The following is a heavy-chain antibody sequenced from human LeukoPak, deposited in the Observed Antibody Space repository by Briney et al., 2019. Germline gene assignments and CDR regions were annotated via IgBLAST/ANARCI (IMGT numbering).Heavy chain of an antibody. V-gene: IGHV3-23*01. Sequence: GGSLRLSCAASGFTFSSYAMSWVRQAPGKGLEWVSAISVSGGSTYYADSVKGRFTISRDNSKNTLYLQMNSLRAEDTAVYYCAKIRYSSSLYYFDYWGQGTLVTVSS. D-gene: IGHD6-6*01. J-gene: IGHJ4*02. CDR2: ISVSGGST. CDR3: AKIRYSSSLYYFDY. CDR1: GFTFSSYA.